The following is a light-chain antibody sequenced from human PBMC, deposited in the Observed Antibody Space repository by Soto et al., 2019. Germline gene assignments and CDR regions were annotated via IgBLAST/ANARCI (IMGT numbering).Light chain of an antibody. V-gene: IGKV3-20*01. CDR3: QQFDNSMT. CDR2: GAS. CDR1: QNVVSSY. J-gene: IGKJ4*01. Sequence: EIVLTQSPGTLSLSPGERATLSCRASQNVVSSYLAWYQQKPGQDPRLLIYGASSRAAGIPDKFTGSGSGTDFTLTISSVEPDEFARYYCQQFDNSMTFGGGTKVDIK.